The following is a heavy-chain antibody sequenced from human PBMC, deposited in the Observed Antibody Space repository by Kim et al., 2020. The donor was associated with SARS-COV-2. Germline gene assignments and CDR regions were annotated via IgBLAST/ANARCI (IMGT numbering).Heavy chain of an antibody. J-gene: IGHJ5*02. CDR3: AKDPRLWYYYDSSGYYSNWFDP. V-gene: IGHV3-23*01. Sequence: GGSLRLSCAASGFTFSSYAMSWVRQAPGKGLEWVSAISGSGGSTYYADSVKGRFTISRDNSKNTLYLQMNSLSAEDTAGYYCAKDPRLWYYYDSSGYYSNWFDPWGQGTLVTVSS. CDR1: GFTFSSYA. D-gene: IGHD3-22*01. CDR2: ISGSGGST.